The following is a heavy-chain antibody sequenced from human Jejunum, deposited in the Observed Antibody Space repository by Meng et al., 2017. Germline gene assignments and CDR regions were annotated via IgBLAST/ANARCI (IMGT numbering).Heavy chain of an antibody. J-gene: IGHJ4*02. V-gene: IGHV3-30*01. Sequence: AESLTLSCAASRCTFISYAMHWDRQAPGKGLEWVAVISYDGNRKYYADSMKGRFTISRDNSKSTLFLQLNSLRAEDTALYYCAGARFCSGATCYCGIDYWGQGTLVTVSS. CDR2: ISYDGNRK. D-gene: IGHD2-15*01. CDR3: AGARFCSGATCYCGIDY. CDR1: RCTFISYA.